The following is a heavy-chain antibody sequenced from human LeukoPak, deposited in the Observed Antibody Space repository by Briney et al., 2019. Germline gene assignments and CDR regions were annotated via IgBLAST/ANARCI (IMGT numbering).Heavy chain of an antibody. J-gene: IGHJ6*02. V-gene: IGHV3-66*01. CDR3: ARSPSYDSSGYPADYYYGMDV. CDR2: IYSGGST. D-gene: IGHD3-22*01. Sequence: GGSLRLSCAASGLTVSSNYMSWVRQAPGKGLEWVSLIYSGGSTYYADSVKGRFTISRDNSKNTLYLQMNSLRAEDTAVYYCARSPSYDSSGYPADYYYGMDVWGQGTTVTVSS. CDR1: GLTVSSNY.